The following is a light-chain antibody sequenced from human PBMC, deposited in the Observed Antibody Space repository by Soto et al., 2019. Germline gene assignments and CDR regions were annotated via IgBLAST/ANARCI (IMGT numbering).Light chain of an antibody. J-gene: IGKJ4*01. CDR3: QRYNNWPLT. CDR2: GAS. V-gene: IGKV3-15*01. CDR1: QSVRSN. Sequence: EIVLTQSPATLSVSPGERATLSCRASQSVRSNLAWYQQKPGQGPRLLIFGASTRATGVPARFSGSRSGTEFTLTINSLQSEDFAVYYCQRYNNWPLTFGGGTKVDIK.